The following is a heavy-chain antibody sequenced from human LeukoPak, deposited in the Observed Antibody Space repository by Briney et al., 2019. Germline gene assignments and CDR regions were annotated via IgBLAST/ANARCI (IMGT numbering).Heavy chain of an antibody. D-gene: IGHD3-10*01. CDR1: GFIFDDYA. Sequence: GRSLRLSCAASGFIFDDYAMHWVRQAPGKGLEWVSGIIWKNISIGYADSVKGRFTISRDAAKNSLYLQMNSLRTEDTALYYCANSPLWFGELLSSDYFDYWGQGTLVSVSS. V-gene: IGHV3-9*01. J-gene: IGHJ4*02. CDR2: IIWKNISI. CDR3: ANSPLWFGELLSSDYFDY.